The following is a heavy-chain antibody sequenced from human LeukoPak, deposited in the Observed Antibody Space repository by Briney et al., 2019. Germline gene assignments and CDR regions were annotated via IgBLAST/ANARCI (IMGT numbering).Heavy chain of an antibody. D-gene: IGHD6-6*01. V-gene: IGHV4-61*02. J-gene: IGHJ6*02. CDR1: GGSINSGTYY. Sequence: SQTLSLTCTVSGGSINSGTYYWTWIRQPAGKGLEWMGRMYTSGSTNYNPSLKGRVTMSVDTSKNQFSLKLSSVSAADTAVYYCAREGQLVALNYYYYYTMDVWGQGTTVTVSS. CDR3: AREGQLVALNYYYYYTMDV. CDR2: MYTSGST.